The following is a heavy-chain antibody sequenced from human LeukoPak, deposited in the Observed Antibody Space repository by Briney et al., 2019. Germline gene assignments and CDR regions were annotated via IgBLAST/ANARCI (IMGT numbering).Heavy chain of an antibody. J-gene: IGHJ4*02. CDR1: GYSFTSYW. Sequence: GESLKISCKGSGYSFTSYWIGWVRQMPGKGLEWMGIIYLGYSDTRYSASLQGQVSIAADKAISTPYLQWSSLKASDTAMYYCARLNYGSGSPFDYWGQGTLVTVSS. CDR3: ARLNYGSGSPFDY. CDR2: IYLGYSDT. V-gene: IGHV5-51*01. D-gene: IGHD3-10*01.